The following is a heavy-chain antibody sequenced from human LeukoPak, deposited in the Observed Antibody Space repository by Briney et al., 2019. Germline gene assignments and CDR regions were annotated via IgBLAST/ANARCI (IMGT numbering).Heavy chain of an antibody. CDR2: ISDTGNT. Sequence: GGSLRLSCAASGFTLSIYAMSWVRQAPGKGLEWVSAISDTGNTYHADSVKGRFTISRDSSKNTLFLQMNRLRPEDAAVYYCAKAPVTTCRGAFCYPFDYWGLGTLVTVSS. CDR1: GFTLSIYA. V-gene: IGHV3-23*01. D-gene: IGHD2-15*01. J-gene: IGHJ4*02. CDR3: AKAPVTTCRGAFCYPFDY.